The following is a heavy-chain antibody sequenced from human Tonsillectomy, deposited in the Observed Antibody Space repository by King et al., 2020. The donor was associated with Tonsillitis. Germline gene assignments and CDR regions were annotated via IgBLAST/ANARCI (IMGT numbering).Heavy chain of an antibody. V-gene: IGHV1-46*01. Sequence: QLVQSGAEVRTPGASVKISCKASGYNFTTYYIHWVRQAPGQGFEWMGIINPSGGSTSYTHKFQGRVSVTRDTSTSTVYMKLSSLRYEDTAVYYCARTGPLRLYYFYGMDVWGQGTTVTVSS. D-gene: IGHD3-16*01. CDR1: GYNFTTYY. CDR3: ARTGPLRLYYFYGMDV. J-gene: IGHJ6*02. CDR2: INPSGGST.